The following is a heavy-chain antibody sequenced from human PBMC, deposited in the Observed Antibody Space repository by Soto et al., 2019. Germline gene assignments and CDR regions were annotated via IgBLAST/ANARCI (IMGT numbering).Heavy chain of an antibody. CDR1: GGSISSGGYS. J-gene: IGHJ4*02. CDR3: AGEFGYYFDY. D-gene: IGHD3-10*01. CDR2: IYHGGNS. V-gene: IGHV4-30-2*01. Sequence: QLQLQESGSGLVKPSQTLSLTCAVSGGSISSGGYSRSWIRQPPGKGLEGIGYIYHGGNSYYNPSLMSRVTISIDSSQNQFSLKLSSVTAADTAVYYCAGEFGYYFDYWGQGTLVTVSS.